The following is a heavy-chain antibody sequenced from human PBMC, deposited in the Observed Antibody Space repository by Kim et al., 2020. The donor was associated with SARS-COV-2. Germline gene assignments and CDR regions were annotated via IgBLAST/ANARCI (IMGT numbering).Heavy chain of an antibody. V-gene: IGHV4-59*08. J-gene: IGHJ3*02. CDR2: IYYSGST. CDR1: GGSISSYY. CDR3: ARFGADSRVVVPAAIDSVDAFDI. D-gene: IGHD2-2*01. Sequence: SETLSLTCTVSGGSISSYYWSWIRQPPGKGLEWIGYIYYSGSTNYNPSLKSRVTISVDTSKNQFSLKLSSVTAADTAVYYCARFGADSRVVVPAAIDSVDAFDIWGQGTMVTVSS.